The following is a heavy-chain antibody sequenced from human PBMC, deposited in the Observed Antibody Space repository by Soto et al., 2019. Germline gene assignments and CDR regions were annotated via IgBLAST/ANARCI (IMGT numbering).Heavy chain of an antibody. D-gene: IGHD1-20*01. CDR3: GSGGYNLNEVTDY. CDR2: IYYSGST. J-gene: IGHJ4*02. V-gene: IGHV4-59*01. Sequence: PSETLSLTCIVSGGSISNYYWSWIRQPPGKGLELIGYIYYSGSTNYNPSLKSRVTISVDTSKNQFSLKLSSVTAADTAVDYCGSGGYNLNEVTDYWGQGTLVTISS. CDR1: GGSISNYY.